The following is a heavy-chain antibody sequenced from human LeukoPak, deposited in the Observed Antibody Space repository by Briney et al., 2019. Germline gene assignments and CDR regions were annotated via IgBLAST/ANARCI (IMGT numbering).Heavy chain of an antibody. CDR2: INPSGGST. CDR1: GYTFIRNH. V-gene: IGHV1-46*01. CDR3: ARLHDYYWYFDL. J-gene: IGHJ2*01. Sequence: ASVKISCKASGYTFIRNHIHWVRQAPGQGLEWMGIINPSGGSTTYAQKFQGRVTMTRDTSTSTVYMELSSLRSEDTAVHYCARLHDYYWYFDLWGRGTLVTVSS. D-gene: IGHD5-12*01.